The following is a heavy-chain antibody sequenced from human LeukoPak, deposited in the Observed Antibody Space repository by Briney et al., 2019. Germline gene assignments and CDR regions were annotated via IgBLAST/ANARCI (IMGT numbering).Heavy chain of an antibody. V-gene: IGHV1-69*04. Sequence: PSVKASCKASGGTFSSYAISWVRQAPGQGLEWIGRIIPIFGIANYAQRFQGRVTITAEKSTSTAYMELSSLRSEDTAVYYCATPSGGSRRYFDYWGQGTLVTVSS. CDR1: GGTFSSYA. CDR2: IIPIFGIA. D-gene: IGHD3-16*01. CDR3: ATPSGGSRRYFDY. J-gene: IGHJ4*02.